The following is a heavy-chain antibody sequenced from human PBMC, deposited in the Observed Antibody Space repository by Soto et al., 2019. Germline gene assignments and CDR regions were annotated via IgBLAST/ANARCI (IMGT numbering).Heavy chain of an antibody. CDR1: GFSLSTSGVG. V-gene: IGHV2-5*02. CDR2: IYWDDDK. J-gene: IGHJ4*02. CDR3: AHRRRYYNSSGYYYLDY. Sequence: QITLKESGPTLVKPTQTLTLTCTFSGFSLSTSGVGVGCIRQPPGKALEWLAHIYWDDDKLYSPSLKRRLNNTKHTSKNQVVLTMTNMDPVDTATYYCAHRRRYYNSSGYYYLDYCGEGTLVTV. D-gene: IGHD3-22*01.